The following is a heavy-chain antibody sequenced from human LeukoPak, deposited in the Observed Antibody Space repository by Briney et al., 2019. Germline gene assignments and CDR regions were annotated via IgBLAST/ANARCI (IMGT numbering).Heavy chain of an antibody. Sequence: ASVKVSCKPSGYTFTVNYLHWVRHAPGQGLEWVGWMNPNSGVTAYAQNFQGRVTMTRETSISTAYMELSSLTSDDTAVYYCPRGAGTSWFDYWGQGSLVTVSS. CDR1: GYTFTVNY. J-gene: IGHJ4*02. D-gene: IGHD2-2*01. CDR2: MNPNSGVT. CDR3: PRGAGTSWFDY. V-gene: IGHV1-2*02.